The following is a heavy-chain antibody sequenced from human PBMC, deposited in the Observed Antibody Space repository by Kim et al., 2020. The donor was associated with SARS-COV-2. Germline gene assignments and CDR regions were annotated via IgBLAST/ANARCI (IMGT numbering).Heavy chain of an antibody. D-gene: IGHD3-10*01. J-gene: IGHJ4*02. CDR2: IWYDGSNK. CDR3: ARDIRFAELLVDY. CDR1: GFTFSSYG. V-gene: IGHV3-33*01. Sequence: GGSLRLSCAASGFTFSSYGMHWVRQAPGKGLEWVAVIWYDGSNKYYADSVKGRFNISRDNSKNTLYLQMNSLRAEDTAVYYCARDIRFAELLVDYWGQGTLVTVSS.